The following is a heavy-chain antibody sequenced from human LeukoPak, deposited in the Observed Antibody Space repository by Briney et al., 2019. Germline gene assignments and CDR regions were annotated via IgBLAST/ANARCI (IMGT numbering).Heavy chain of an antibody. J-gene: IGHJ3*02. CDR1: GGSFSGYY. V-gene: IGHV4-34*01. Sequence: SETLSLTCAVYGGSFSGYYWSWVRQAPGKGLEWIGEINHSGSTNYNPSLKSRVTISVDTSKNQFSLKLSSVTAADTAVYYCASYTDAFDIWGQGTMVTVSS. CDR3: ASYTDAFDI. CDR2: INHSGST. D-gene: IGHD2-2*02.